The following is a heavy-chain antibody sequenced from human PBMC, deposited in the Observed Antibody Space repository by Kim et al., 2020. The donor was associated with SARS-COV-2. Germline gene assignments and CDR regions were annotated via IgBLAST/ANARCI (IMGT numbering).Heavy chain of an antibody. Sequence: GGSLRLSCAASGFTFSSYSMNWVRQAPGKGLEWVSYISSSSSTIYYADSVKGRFTISRDNAKNSLYLQMNSLRAEDTAVYYCARAAYYDSRAFDIWGQGTMVTVSS. CDR3: ARAAYYDSRAFDI. V-gene: IGHV3-48*04. J-gene: IGHJ3*02. CDR1: GFTFSSYS. CDR2: ISSSSSTI. D-gene: IGHD3-22*01.